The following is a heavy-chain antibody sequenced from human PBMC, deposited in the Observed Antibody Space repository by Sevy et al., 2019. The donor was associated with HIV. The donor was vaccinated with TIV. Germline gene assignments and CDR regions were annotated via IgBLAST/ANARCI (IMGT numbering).Heavy chain of an antibody. CDR1: GDSISSSSYY. CDR3: ASMVRGVRLYYFDY. Sequence: SETLSLTCTVSGDSISSSSYYWGWIRQPPGKGLEWIGNIYYTVTTYYNPSLKSRVTISVDTSKNHFSLKLSSVTAADTAVYYCASMVRGVRLYYFDYWGQGTLVTVSS. V-gene: IGHV4-39*01. J-gene: IGHJ4*02. D-gene: IGHD3-10*01. CDR2: IYYTVTT.